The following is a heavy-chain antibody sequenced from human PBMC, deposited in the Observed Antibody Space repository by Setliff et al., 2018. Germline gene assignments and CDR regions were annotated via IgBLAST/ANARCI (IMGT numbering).Heavy chain of an antibody. CDR2: VFYSGDT. D-gene: IGHD1-26*01. Sequence: SETLSLSCTVSGGYVKSHYWSWIRQTPEKGLEWIGFVFYSGDTRYNPALKSRVTMSVDTSMNQFSLNLKSVTAADTAVYYCATRKSSGRLYYMDVWGKGTTVTVSS. J-gene: IGHJ6*03. V-gene: IGHV4-59*02. CDR3: ATRKSSGRLYYMDV. CDR1: GGYVKSHY.